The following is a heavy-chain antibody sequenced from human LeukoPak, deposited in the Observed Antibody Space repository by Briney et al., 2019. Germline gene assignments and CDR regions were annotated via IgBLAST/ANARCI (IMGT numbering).Heavy chain of an antibody. Sequence: PSETLSLTCTVTGGSITSYYWTWIRQPAGKGLEWIGRIFSSGSTNYNPSLKSRVTMSVDTSKNQFSLNLSSVTAADTAVYYCARFRNFVSDIWGQGTMVTVSS. J-gene: IGHJ3*02. CDR3: ARFRNFVSDI. D-gene: IGHD3-16*01. V-gene: IGHV4-4*07. CDR2: IFSSGST. CDR1: GGSITSYY.